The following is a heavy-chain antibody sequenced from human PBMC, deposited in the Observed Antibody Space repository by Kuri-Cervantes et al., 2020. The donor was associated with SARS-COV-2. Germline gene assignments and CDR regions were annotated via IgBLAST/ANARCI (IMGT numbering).Heavy chain of an antibody. V-gene: IGHV4-30-4*08. Sequence: SETLSLTCNVSGGSLTSGDYFWTWIRQPPRKGLECIGYIYHTGNTYYNPSLKGRVAMSVDTAKNQFSLNLNSLTAADTAVYYCARSPYNYGYPEYYYHMDVWGKGTTVTVSS. CDR3: ARSPYNYGYPEYYYHMDV. D-gene: IGHD5-18*01. J-gene: IGHJ6*03. CDR1: GGSLTSGDYF. CDR2: IYHTGNT.